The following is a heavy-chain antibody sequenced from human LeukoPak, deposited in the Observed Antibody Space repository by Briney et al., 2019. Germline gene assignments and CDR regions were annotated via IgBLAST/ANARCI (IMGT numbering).Heavy chain of an antibody. V-gene: IGHV4-38-2*01. CDR3: ARLAVAGTKVDY. CDR2: IYHSGST. Sequence: PSETLSLTCAVSGYSISSGYYWGWIRQPPGKGLEWIGSIYHSGSTYYNPSLKSRVTISVDTSKNRFSLELSSVAAADTAVYYCARLAVAGTKVDYWGQGTLVTVSS. J-gene: IGHJ4*02. D-gene: IGHD6-19*01. CDR1: GYSISSGYY.